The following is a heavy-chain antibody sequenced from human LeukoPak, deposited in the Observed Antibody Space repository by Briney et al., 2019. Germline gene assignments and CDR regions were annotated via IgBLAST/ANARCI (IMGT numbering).Heavy chain of an antibody. CDR1: GGSISSSNYY. J-gene: IGHJ2*01. Sequence: SETLSLTCTVSGGSISSSNYYWGWIRLPPGKGLEWIGSIYYSGSTYYNPSLKSRVTISVDTSKNQFSLKLSSVTAADTAVYYCARAPGSDNLYWYFDLWGRGALSLSPQ. D-gene: IGHD1-14*01. V-gene: IGHV4-39*01. CDR2: IYYSGST. CDR3: ARAPGSDNLYWYFDL.